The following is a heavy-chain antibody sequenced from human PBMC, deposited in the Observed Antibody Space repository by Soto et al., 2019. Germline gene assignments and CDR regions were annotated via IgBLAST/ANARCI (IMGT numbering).Heavy chain of an antibody. V-gene: IGHV6-1*01. J-gene: IGHJ4*02. Sequence: SQTLSLTCAISGDSVSTNSAAWNWIRQSPSRGLEWLGRTYYRSKWYNDYAVSVKSRITINPDTSKNQFSLQPNSVTPDDTAVYYCARDPDYTGWYGFDYWGQGALVTVSS. D-gene: IGHD6-19*01. CDR3: ARDPDYTGWYGFDY. CDR1: GDSVSTNSAA. CDR2: TYYRSKWYN.